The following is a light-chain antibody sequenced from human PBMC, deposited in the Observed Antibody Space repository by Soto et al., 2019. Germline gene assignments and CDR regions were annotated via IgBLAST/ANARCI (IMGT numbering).Light chain of an antibody. V-gene: IGKV3-15*01. Sequence: PGERATLSCRASQSVSSGSLAWYQQKVGQAPRLLIYGASTRATGIPARFSGSGSGTEFTLTISSLQSEDFAVYYCQQYNNWPPLTFGGGTKVDIK. J-gene: IGKJ4*01. CDR3: QQYNNWPPLT. CDR1: QSVSSG. CDR2: GAS.